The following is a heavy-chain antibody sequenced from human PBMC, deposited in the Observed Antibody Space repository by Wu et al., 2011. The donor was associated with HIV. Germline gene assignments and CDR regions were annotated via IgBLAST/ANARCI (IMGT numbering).Heavy chain of an antibody. J-gene: IGHJ6*02. CDR2: IIPMFGTA. Sequence: QVQLVQSGAEVKKPGSSVKVSRTASGGAFSSYAISWVRQAPGQGLEWMGGIIPMFGTANYAQKFQGRVTISTDELTKTAYMELSSLRSEDTAVYYCARTPRDLITYRFREIPYYYGMDVWGQGTTVTVXS. D-gene: IGHD3-10*01. V-gene: IGHV1-69*05. CDR3: ARTPRDLITYRFREIPYYYGMDV. CDR1: GGAFSSYA.